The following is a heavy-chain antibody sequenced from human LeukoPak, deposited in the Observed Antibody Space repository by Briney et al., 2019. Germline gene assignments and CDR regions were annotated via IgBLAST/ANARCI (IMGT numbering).Heavy chain of an antibody. D-gene: IGHD5-24*01. V-gene: IGHV4-39*01. CDR2: IYYSGST. CDR1: GGSISSSSYY. CDR3: ARHPRAFKDGSNYGPHVFDT. Sequence: SETLSLTCTVSGGSISSSSYYWGWIRQPPGKGLEWIGSIYYSGSTYYNPSLKSRVTISVDKSKNQFSLKLSSVTAADTAVYFCARHPRAFKDGSNYGPHVFDTWGQGTMVTVSS. J-gene: IGHJ3*02.